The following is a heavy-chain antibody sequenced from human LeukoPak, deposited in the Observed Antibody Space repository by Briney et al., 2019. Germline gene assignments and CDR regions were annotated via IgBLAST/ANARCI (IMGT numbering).Heavy chain of an antibody. J-gene: IGHJ4*02. CDR3: ARHAAGIGTKIDY. Sequence: SETLSFTCTVSGGSISSYYWSWIRQPPGKGLEWIGYIYYSGSTNYNPPLKSRVTISVDTSKNQFSLKLSSVTAADTAVYYCARHAAGIGTKIDYWGQGTLVTVSS. CDR1: GGSISSYY. D-gene: IGHD6-13*01. CDR2: IYYSGST. V-gene: IGHV4-59*08.